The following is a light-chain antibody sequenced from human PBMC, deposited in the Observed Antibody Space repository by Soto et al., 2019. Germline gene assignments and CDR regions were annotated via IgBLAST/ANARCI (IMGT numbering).Light chain of an antibody. Sequence: DIVMTQSPLSLPVTPGEPASISCRSSQSLLHSNGYNYLDWYLQKAGQSPQLLIYLGSNRASGVTDRFSGSGSGTDFTLKISRVEAEDVGVYYCMQALQTRLTFGGGTKVEIK. CDR1: QSLLHSNGYNY. CDR2: LGS. J-gene: IGKJ4*01. CDR3: MQALQTRLT. V-gene: IGKV2-28*01.